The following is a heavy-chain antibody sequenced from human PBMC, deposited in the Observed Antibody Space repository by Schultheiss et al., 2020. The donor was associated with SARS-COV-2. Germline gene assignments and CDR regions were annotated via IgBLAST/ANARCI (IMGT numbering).Heavy chain of an antibody. CDR1: GYSFTSYW. CDR2: IYPGDSDT. J-gene: IGHJ4*02. CDR3: ARRTDNGDYDY. V-gene: IGHV5-51*01. Sequence: GGSLRLSCKGSGYSFTSYWIGWVRQMPGKGLEWMGIIYPGDSDTRYSPSFQGQVTISADKSISTAYLQWSSLKASDTAMYYCARRTDNGDYDYWGQGTLVTVSS. D-gene: IGHD4-17*01.